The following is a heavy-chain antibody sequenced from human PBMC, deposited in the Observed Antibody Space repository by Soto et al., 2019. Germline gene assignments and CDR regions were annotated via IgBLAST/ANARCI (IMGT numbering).Heavy chain of an antibody. V-gene: IGHV3-30-3*01. Sequence: HVQLVESGGGVVQPGRSLILSWAAAGFTFSSDAMHWVRQAPGKGLEGGAVISYDGSNKYYADSVKGRFTISRDNSKNTLYLQMNSLRAEDTAVYYCAREDGDYVLSPLFDPWGQGTLVTVSS. J-gene: IGHJ5*02. CDR1: GFTFSSDA. CDR2: ISYDGSNK. D-gene: IGHD4-17*01. CDR3: AREDGDYVLSPLFDP.